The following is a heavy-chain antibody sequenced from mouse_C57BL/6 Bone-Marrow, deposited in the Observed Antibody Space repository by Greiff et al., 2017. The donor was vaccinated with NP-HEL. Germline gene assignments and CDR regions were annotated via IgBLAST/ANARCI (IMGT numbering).Heavy chain of an antibody. CDR2: ILPGSGST. CDR1: GYTFTGYW. Sequence: QVQLKESGAELMKPGASVKLSCKATGYTFTGYWIEWVKQRPGHGLEWIGEILPGSGSTNYNEKFKGKATFTADTSSNTAYMQLSSLTTEDSAIYYCARTPNTTVVPDWYFDVWGTGTTVTVSS. D-gene: IGHD1-1*01. CDR3: ARTPNTTVVPDWYFDV. V-gene: IGHV1-9*01. J-gene: IGHJ1*03.